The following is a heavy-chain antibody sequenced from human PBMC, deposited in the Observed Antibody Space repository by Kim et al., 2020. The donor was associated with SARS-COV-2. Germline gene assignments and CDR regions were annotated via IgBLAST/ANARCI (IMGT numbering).Heavy chain of an antibody. V-gene: IGHV4-30-2*01. CDR1: GGSISSGGYS. J-gene: IGHJ6*03. D-gene: IGHD4-4*01. CDR2: IYHSGST. Sequence: SETLSLTCAVSGGSISSGGYSWSWIRQPPGKGLEWIGYIYHSGSTYYNPSLKSRVTISVDRSKNQFSLKLSSVTAADTAVYYCARGAYSNYGYYYYYYMDVWGKGTTVTVSS. CDR3: ARGAYSNYGYYYYYYMDV.